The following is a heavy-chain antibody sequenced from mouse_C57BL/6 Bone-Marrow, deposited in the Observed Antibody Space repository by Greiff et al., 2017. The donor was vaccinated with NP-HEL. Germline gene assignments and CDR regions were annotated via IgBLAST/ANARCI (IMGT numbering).Heavy chain of an antibody. D-gene: IGHD2-2*01. CDR3: ARDRHGYYYAMDY. CDR2: ISDGGSYT. Sequence: DVKLVESGGGLVKPGGSLKLSCAASGFTFSSYAMSWVRQTPEKRLEWVATISDGGSYTYYPDNVKGRFTISRDNAKNNLYLQMSHLKSEDTAMYYCARDRHGYYYAMDYWGQGTSVTVSS. V-gene: IGHV5-4*01. J-gene: IGHJ4*01. CDR1: GFTFSSYA.